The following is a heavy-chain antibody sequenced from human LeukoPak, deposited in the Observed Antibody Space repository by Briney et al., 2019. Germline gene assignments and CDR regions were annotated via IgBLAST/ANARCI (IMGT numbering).Heavy chain of an antibody. V-gene: IGHV3-23*01. CDR3: AKDEPSYYYDSSGYYPDDAFDI. Sequence: GGSLRLSCAASGFTFSIYAMSWVRQAPGKGLEWVSAISGSGGTAYYADSVKGRFTISRDNSENTLYLQMNSLRAEDTAVYYCAKDEPSYYYDSSGYYPDDAFDIWGQGTMVTVSS. CDR2: ISGSGGTA. J-gene: IGHJ3*02. D-gene: IGHD3-22*01. CDR1: GFTFSIYA.